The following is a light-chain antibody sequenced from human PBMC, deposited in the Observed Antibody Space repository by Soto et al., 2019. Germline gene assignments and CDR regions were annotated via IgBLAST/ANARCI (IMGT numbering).Light chain of an antibody. CDR1: SSDIGSNY. J-gene: IGLJ2*01. CDR2: RNN. CDR3: AAWDDSLNGQGV. V-gene: IGLV1-47*01. Sequence: QSVLTQPPSASGTPGQRVTISCSGSSSDIGSNYVYWYQQIPGTAPKLLIYRNNQRPSGVPDRFSGSKSDTSASLAISGLRSEDEADYFCAAWDDSLNGQGVFGGGTKLTVL.